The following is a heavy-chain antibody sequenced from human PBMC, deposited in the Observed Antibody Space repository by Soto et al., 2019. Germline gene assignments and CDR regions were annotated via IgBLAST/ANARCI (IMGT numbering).Heavy chain of an antibody. D-gene: IGHD6-13*01. CDR2: IKPDGSEQ. Sequence: EVQLEESGGGLVQPGGSLRISCAASGFTFSTYWMTWVRQAPGKGLEWVANIKPDGSEQYYVDSVMGRFTISRDNAKNSLYLRMNSLRGEDTAVYYCARPPGIPAAALYYWGQGTLVTVSS. CDR1: GFTFSTYW. J-gene: IGHJ4*02. V-gene: IGHV3-7*01. CDR3: ARPPGIPAAALYY.